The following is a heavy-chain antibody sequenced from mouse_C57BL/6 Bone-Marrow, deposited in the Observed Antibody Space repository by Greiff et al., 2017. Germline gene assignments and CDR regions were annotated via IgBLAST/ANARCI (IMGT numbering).Heavy chain of an antibody. V-gene: IGHV5-6*01. D-gene: IGHD2-5*01. CDR2: ISSGGSYT. J-gene: IGHJ4*01. Sequence: EVQLVESGGDLVKPGGSLKLSCAVSGFSFSSYGMSWVRQTPDKRLEWVAIISSGGSYTYYPDSVKGRFTISRDNAKNTLYLQMSSLKSEDTAMYYYARRDYSNYEGAMDYWGQGTSVTVSS. CDR3: ARRDYSNYEGAMDY. CDR1: GFSFSSYG.